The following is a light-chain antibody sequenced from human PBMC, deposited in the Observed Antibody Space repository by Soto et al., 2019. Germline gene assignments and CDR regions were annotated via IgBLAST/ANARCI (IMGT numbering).Light chain of an antibody. J-gene: IGLJ1*01. Sequence: QSALTQAASVSGSPGQSITISCTGTSSDVGSYNLVSWYQQHPGKAPNLMIYEVSKRPSGLSNRFSGSKSGNTASLTISGLQAEDEADYYCCSYAGSRTPLIFGTGTKRTVL. CDR3: CSYAGSRTPLI. V-gene: IGLV2-23*02. CDR2: EVS. CDR1: SSDVGSYNL.